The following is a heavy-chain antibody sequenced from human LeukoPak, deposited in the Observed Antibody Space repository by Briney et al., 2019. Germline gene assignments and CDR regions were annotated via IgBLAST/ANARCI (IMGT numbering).Heavy chain of an antibody. CDR3: ARDRNSGSYWVTDFDY. CDR1: GYTFTSYG. J-gene: IGHJ4*02. V-gene: IGHV1-18*01. Sequence: GASVKVSCKASGYTFTSYGISWVRQAPGQGLEWMGWISAYNSNTNYAQKLQGRVTMTTDTSTSTAYMELRSLRPDDTAVYYCARDRNSGSYWVTDFDYWGQGTLVTVSS. D-gene: IGHD1-26*01. CDR2: ISAYNSNT.